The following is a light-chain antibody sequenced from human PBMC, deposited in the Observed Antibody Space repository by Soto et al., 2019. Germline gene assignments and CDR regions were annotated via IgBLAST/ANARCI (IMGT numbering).Light chain of an antibody. CDR1: SSDVGNYNL. CDR2: DVS. Sequence: QSALTQPASVSGSPGQSITISCTGTSSDVGNYNLVSWYQQHPGKAPKLMIYDVSKRPSGVSHRFSGSKSGNTASLTISGLQADDEADYYCCSYAGDSYVFGTGTKLTVL. V-gene: IGLV2-23*02. CDR3: CSYAGDSYV. J-gene: IGLJ1*01.